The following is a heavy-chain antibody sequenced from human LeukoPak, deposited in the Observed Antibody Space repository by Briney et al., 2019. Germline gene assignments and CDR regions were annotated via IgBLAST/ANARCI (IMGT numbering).Heavy chain of an antibody. CDR3: AVEYYYDSSGKGPDYYYGMDV. Sequence: SVTVSCKASGGTFSSYAISWVRQAPGQGLEWMGRIIPILGIANYAQKFQGRVTITADKSTSTAYMELSSLRSEDTAVYYCAVEYYYDSSGKGPDYYYGMDVWGQGTTVTVSS. CDR1: GGTFSSYA. J-gene: IGHJ6*02. D-gene: IGHD3-22*01. CDR2: IIPILGIA. V-gene: IGHV1-69*04.